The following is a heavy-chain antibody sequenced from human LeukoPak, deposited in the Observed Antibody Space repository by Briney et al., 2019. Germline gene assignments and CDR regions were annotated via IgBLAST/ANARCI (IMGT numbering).Heavy chain of an antibody. J-gene: IGHJ4*02. Sequence: PSETLFLTCTVSGGSISSSSYYWGWIRQPPGKGLEWIGSIYYSGSTYYNPSLKSRVTISVDTSKNQFSLKLSSVTAADTAVYHCARNRVRFFDYWGQGTLVTVSS. CDR3: ARNRVRFFDY. CDR1: GGSISSSSYY. CDR2: IYYSGST. D-gene: IGHD4-17*01. V-gene: IGHV4-39*01.